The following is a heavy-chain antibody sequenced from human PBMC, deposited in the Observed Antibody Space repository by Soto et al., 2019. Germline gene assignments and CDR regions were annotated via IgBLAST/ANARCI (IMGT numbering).Heavy chain of an antibody. CDR2: IYYSGST. D-gene: IGHD3-10*01. V-gene: IGHV4-39*01. CDR1: GGSISSSSYY. CDR3: ARPNTSGSYFGGP. Sequence: SETLSLTCTVSGGSISSSSYYWGWIRQPPGKGLEWIGSIYYSGSTYYNPSLKSRVTISVDTSKNQFSLKLSSVTAADTAVYYCARPNTSGSYFGGPWGQGTLVTVSS. J-gene: IGHJ5*02.